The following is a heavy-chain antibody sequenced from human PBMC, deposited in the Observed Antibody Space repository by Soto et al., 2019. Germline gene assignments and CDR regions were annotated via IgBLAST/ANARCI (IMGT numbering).Heavy chain of an antibody. D-gene: IGHD5-12*01. CDR1: GGTFSTYS. J-gene: IGHJ6*02. CDR3: AREGVAPYYYYGMDV. CDR2: ISVYNGDT. V-gene: IGHV1-18*01. Sequence: ASVKVSCKASGGTFSTYSISWVRQAPGQGLEWMGWISVYNGDTNYAQTFQGRVTMTTDTSTSTVHMEVRSLRSDDTAVYYCAREGVAPYYYYGMDVWGQGTPVTVSS.